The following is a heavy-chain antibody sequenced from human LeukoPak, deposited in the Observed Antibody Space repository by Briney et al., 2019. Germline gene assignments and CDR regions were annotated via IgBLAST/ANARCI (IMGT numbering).Heavy chain of an antibody. V-gene: IGHV3-53*04. D-gene: IGHD6-6*01. Sequence: GGSLRLSCAASGFTVSSNYMSWVRQAPGKGLEWVSVIYSGDSGVSTYYADSVKGRFTISRHNSKNTLYLQMSSLRAEDTAVYFCARSAARLRYYYAMDVWGQGTTVTVCS. CDR1: GFTVSSNY. J-gene: IGHJ6*02. CDR2: IYSGDSGVST. CDR3: ARSAARLRYYYAMDV.